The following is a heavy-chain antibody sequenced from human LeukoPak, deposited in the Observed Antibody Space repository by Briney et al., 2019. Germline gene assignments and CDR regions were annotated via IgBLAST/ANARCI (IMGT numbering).Heavy chain of an antibody. V-gene: IGHV1-18*04. CDR3: ARDPLSVGMDV. CDR2: ISGYNGNT. J-gene: IGHJ6*04. Sequence: ASVKVSCKASGYTFTSYGISWVRQAPGQGLERTGWISGYNGNTNYAQKVQGRVTMTTDTSTSTAYMELRSLRSDDTAVYYCARDPLSVGMDVWGKGTTVTVSS. CDR1: GYTFTSYG.